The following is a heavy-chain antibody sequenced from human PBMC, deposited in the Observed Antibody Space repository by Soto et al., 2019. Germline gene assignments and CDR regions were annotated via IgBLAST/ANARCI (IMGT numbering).Heavy chain of an antibody. CDR1: GYSFTSYW. V-gene: IGHV5-51*01. CDR3: ARHGAENAGPWYFDL. D-gene: IGHD3-16*01. J-gene: IGHJ2*01. CDR2: IYPGDSDT. Sequence: LGESLKISCKGSGYSFTSYWIGWVRQMPGKGLEWMGIIYPGDSDTRYSPSFQGQVTISADKSISTAYLQWSSLKASDTAMYYCARHGAENAGPWYFDLWGRGTLVTVSS.